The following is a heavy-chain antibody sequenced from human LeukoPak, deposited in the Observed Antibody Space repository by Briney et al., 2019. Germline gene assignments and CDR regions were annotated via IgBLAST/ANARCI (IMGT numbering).Heavy chain of an antibody. V-gene: IGHV4-34*01. J-gene: IGHJ4*02. CDR3: ARGLVYDY. CDR1: GGSSSGYY. Sequence: SETLSLTCAVYGGSSSGYYWSGIRQSPGKGLEWIGEINHSGSTNYNPSLKSRVTISVDTSKNQFSLKLSSVTAADTAVYYCARGLVYDYWGQGTLVTVSS. D-gene: IGHD2-8*01. CDR2: INHSGST.